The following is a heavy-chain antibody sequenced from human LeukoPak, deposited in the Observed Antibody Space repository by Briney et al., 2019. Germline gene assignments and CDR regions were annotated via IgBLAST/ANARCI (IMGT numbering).Heavy chain of an antibody. CDR2: IGQHGSDK. D-gene: IGHD2-8*01. J-gene: IGHJ5*02. CDR1: GFTFNNYW. Sequence: GGSLRLSCAVSGFTFNNYWMRWFRQAPGKGLEWVASIGQHGSDKYHVDSVKGRFTISRDNSKNSLYLQMNSLRGEDTAVYYCPRCTSSRGSDLWGQGTLVSVSS. CDR3: PRCTSSRGSDL. V-gene: IGHV3-7*01.